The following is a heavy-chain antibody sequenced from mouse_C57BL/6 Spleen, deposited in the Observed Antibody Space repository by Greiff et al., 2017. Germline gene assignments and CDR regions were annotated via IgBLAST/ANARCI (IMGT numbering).Heavy chain of an antibody. CDR3: ARQAYYYGSSYVWYFDV. Sequence: EVKLQESGGDLVKPGGSLKLSCAASGFTFSSYGMSWVRQTPDKRLEWVATISSGGSYTYYPDSVKGRFTISRDNAKNTLYLQMSSLKSEDTAMYYCARQAYYYGSSYVWYFDVWGTGTTVTVSS. V-gene: IGHV5-6*01. D-gene: IGHD1-1*01. J-gene: IGHJ1*03. CDR2: ISSGGSYT. CDR1: GFTFSSYG.